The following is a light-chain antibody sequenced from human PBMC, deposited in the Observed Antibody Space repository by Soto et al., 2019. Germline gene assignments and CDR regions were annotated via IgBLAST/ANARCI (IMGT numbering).Light chain of an antibody. CDR3: SSYTGTTVI. V-gene: IGLV2-8*01. J-gene: IGLJ2*01. Sequence: QSALTHPPSASGAPVQAVTISCTGTLSDVGGQNSVSWYRQYPVKAPQLIVYDVTQRPSGVPDRFSGSRSGSTASLTVSGLQAEDEANYYCSSYTGTTVIFGGGTKVTVL. CDR2: DVT. CDR1: LSDVGGQNS.